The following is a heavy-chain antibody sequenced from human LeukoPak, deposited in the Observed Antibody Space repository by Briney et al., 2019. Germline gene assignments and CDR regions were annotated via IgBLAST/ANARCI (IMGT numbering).Heavy chain of an antibody. Sequence: GGSLRLSCSASGFAFGGYAMNWVRQAPGKGLEWVGFIRSTPYGGTTEYAASVRGTFTISRDDSKRIAYLQMNSLKTEDTAVYYCTRGSAVCRHDPLDIWGQGTMVTVSS. D-gene: IGHD6-13*01. J-gene: IGHJ3*02. CDR2: IRSTPYGGTT. CDR1: GFAFGGYA. V-gene: IGHV3-49*04. CDR3: TRGSAVCRHDPLDI.